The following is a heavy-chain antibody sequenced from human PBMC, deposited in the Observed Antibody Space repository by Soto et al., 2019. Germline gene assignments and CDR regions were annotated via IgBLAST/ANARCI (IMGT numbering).Heavy chain of an antibody. CDR2: ISSGGAVS. D-gene: IGHD1-1*01. CDR3: ARRLTGRTTGDWFDP. J-gene: IGHJ5*02. CDR1: GFVFSDYY. Sequence: VQLVESGGGLVKPGGSLRLSCAASGFVFSDYYMTWIRQAPGKGLEWISDISSGGAVSNFADSVRGRFTISRDNTNNSLYLQMNNLRAEDTDIYYCARRLTGRTTGDWFDPWGQGTLVTVSS. V-gene: IGHV3-11*01.